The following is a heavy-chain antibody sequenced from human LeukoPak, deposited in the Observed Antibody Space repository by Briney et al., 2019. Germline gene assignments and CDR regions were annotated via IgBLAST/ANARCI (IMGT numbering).Heavy chain of an antibody. CDR1: GGSFSGYY. D-gene: IGHD5-18*01. J-gene: IGHJ4*02. CDR2: IYYSGST. V-gene: IGHV4-59*08. Sequence: SETLSLTCAVYGGSFSGYYWSRIRQPPGKGLEWIGYIYYSGSTNYNPSLKSRVTISVDTSKNQFSLKLSSVTAADTAVYYCARQYSYGRNFDYWGQGTLVTVSS. CDR3: ARQYSYGRNFDY.